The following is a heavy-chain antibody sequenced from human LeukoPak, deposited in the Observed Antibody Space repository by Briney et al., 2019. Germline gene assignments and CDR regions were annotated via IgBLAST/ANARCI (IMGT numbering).Heavy chain of an antibody. CDR2: IYYSGST. CDR1: GGSISSYY. Sequence: SETLSLTCTVSGGSISSYYWSWIRQPPGKGLEWVGYIYYSGSTNYNPSLKSRVTMSVDTSKNQFSLKLSSVTAADTAVYYCAREGGSLDYWGQGTLVTVSS. CDR3: AREGGSLDY. V-gene: IGHV4-59*12. D-gene: IGHD1-26*01. J-gene: IGHJ4*02.